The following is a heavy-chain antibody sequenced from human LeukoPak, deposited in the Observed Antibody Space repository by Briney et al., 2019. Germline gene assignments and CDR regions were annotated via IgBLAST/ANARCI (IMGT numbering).Heavy chain of an antibody. Sequence: ASVKVSCKASGYTSTGYYMHWVRQAPGQGLEWMGWINPNSGGTKSAQKFQGRVTMTRDTSISTAYMELSRLRSDDTAVYYCARTLYCSGGSCYTFDPWGQGTLVTVSS. J-gene: IGHJ5*02. D-gene: IGHD2-15*01. CDR3: ARTLYCSGGSCYTFDP. V-gene: IGHV1-2*02. CDR1: GYTSTGYY. CDR2: INPNSGGT.